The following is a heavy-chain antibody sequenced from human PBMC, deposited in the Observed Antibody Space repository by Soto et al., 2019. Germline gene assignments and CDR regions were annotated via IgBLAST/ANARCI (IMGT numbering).Heavy chain of an antibody. CDR2: ISSTAGKTS. Sequence: EVKLLQSGGGVVPPGGSLRLSCATSGFTFNTYPMTWVRQAPGKGLEWVSSISSTAGKTSSYADSEKGRFAISRDFSDNTVYLQMDNLRVDDTAVYFCAKGVLSFHYGMEVWGQGTTVTVSS. CDR1: GFTFNTYP. J-gene: IGHJ6*02. V-gene: IGHV3-23*01. CDR3: AKGVLSFHYGMEV. D-gene: IGHD3-10*01.